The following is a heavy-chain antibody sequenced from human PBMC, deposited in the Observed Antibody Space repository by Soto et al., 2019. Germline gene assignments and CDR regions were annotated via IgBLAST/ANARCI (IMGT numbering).Heavy chain of an antibody. Sequence: ASVKVSCKASGGTFSSYAISWVRQAPGQGLEWMGGIIPIFGTANYAQKFQGRVTITADESTSTAYMELSSLRSEDTAVYYCARPIVGASNFDYWGQGTLVTVSS. V-gene: IGHV1-69*13. CDR3: ARPIVGASNFDY. D-gene: IGHD1-26*01. CDR2: IIPIFGTA. CDR1: GGTFSSYA. J-gene: IGHJ4*02.